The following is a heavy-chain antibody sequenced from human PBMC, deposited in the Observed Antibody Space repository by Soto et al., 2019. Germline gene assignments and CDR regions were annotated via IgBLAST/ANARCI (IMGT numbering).Heavy chain of an antibody. J-gene: IGHJ4*02. CDR2: INHSGST. D-gene: IGHD2-21*01. CDR3: ARRRLVAYFDY. CDR1: GGSFSGYY. V-gene: IGHV4-34*01. Sequence: SETLSLTCAVYGGSFSGYYWSWIRQPPGKGLEWIGEINHSGSTNNNPSLKSRVTISVDTSKNQFSLKLSSVTAADTAVYYCARRRLVAYFDYWGQGTLVTVSS.